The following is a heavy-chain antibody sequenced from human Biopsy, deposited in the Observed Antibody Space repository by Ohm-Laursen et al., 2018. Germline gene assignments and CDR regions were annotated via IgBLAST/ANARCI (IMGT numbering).Heavy chain of an antibody. CDR1: GGPIYSYY. J-gene: IGHJ2*01. V-gene: IGHV4-59*12. D-gene: IGHD5-24*01. CDR2: IYFTGRT. Sequence: SETLSLTCAVSGGPIYSYYWSWIRQPPGKALEWIGYIYFTGRTSYNPSLKSRVTMSVNTSKKQFSLRLSSVTAADTAVYYCAGAGYNPDWNFDLWGRGTRVTVSS. CDR3: AGAGYNPDWNFDL.